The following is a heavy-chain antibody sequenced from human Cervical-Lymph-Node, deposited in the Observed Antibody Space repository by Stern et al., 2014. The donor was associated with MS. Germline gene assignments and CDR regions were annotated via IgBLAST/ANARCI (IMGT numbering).Heavy chain of an antibody. Sequence: VQLVESRGGVVPPGRSLRLSCADPGSTFSKSAMHWVRQAPGKGLEWVAVISHDGSNKQYGDSVKGRLAISRDNSRNTLSLEIYSLRAEDTAVYYCVRTESFYYYDGMDVWGHGTTVIVSS. V-gene: IGHV3-30*09. CDR3: VRTESFYYYDGMDV. CDR2: ISHDGSNK. J-gene: IGHJ6*02. CDR1: GSTFSKSA.